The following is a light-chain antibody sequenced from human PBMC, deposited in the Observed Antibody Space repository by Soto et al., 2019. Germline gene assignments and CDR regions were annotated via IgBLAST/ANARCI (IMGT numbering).Light chain of an antibody. Sequence: QSALTQPPSASGSPGQSVTISCTGTSRDVGGYNYVSWYQQHPGKAPKLMIYEVNKRPSGVPDRFSGSKSGNTASLTVSGLQAEDEADYYCSSYGGSNNLVFGGGTKLTVL. CDR2: EVN. V-gene: IGLV2-8*01. CDR1: SRDVGGYNY. CDR3: SSYGGSNNLV. J-gene: IGLJ2*01.